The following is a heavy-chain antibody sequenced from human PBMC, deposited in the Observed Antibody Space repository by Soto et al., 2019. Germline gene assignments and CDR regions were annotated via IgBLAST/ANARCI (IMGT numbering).Heavy chain of an antibody. D-gene: IGHD6-6*01. CDR1: GDSVSSTSAA. Sequence: QVQLQQSGPGLLKPSQTLSLTCAISGDSVSSTSAAWNWIRQSPSRGLEWLGRTYYRSKWYYGYAVPVKSRITINPDTSENQFSLQLNSVPPEDTAVYYCARIHSSSSSDMDVWGQGTTVTVSS. CDR2: TYYRSKWYY. CDR3: ARIHSSSSSDMDV. J-gene: IGHJ6*02. V-gene: IGHV6-1*01.